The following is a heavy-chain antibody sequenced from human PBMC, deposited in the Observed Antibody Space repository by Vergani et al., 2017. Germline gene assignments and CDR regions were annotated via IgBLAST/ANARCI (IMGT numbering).Heavy chain of an antibody. CDR1: GFTFSSYS. CDR3: ARGGWDHSFDI. J-gene: IGHJ3*02. CDR2: INSDGRDA. D-gene: IGHD1-26*01. V-gene: IGHV3-74*01. Sequence: EVQLVESGGGLVQPGGSLRLSCASSGFTFSSYSMHWVRQAPGKGRVWVSRINSDGRDAIYADSVKGRFTISRDNARNTLYLQMNSLRDEDTALYFCARGGWDHSFDIWGQGTMVTVSS.